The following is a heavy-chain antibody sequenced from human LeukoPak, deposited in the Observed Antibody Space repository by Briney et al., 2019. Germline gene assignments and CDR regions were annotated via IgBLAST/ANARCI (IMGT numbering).Heavy chain of an antibody. V-gene: IGHV4-34*01. Sequence: SETLSLTCAVYGGSLSCYYWSWIRQPPGKGLEWIGEINHSGATNYNPSLKSRVTIAVDTSKNQFSLMLSSVTAADTAMYYCARGIYGVYYFDYWGQGALVTVSS. CDR2: INHSGAT. J-gene: IGHJ4*02. CDR1: GGSLSCYY. CDR3: ARGIYGVYYFDY. D-gene: IGHD4-17*01.